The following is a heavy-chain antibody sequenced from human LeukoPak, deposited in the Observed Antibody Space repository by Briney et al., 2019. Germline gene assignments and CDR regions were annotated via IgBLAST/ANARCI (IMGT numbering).Heavy chain of an antibody. V-gene: IGHV3-30-3*01. J-gene: IGHJ3*02. Sequence: PGRSLRLSCAASGFTFSSYAMHWVRQAPGKGVEWVAVISYDGSNKYYADSVKGRFTISRDNSKNTLYLQMNSLRAEDTAVYYCARGSIAAAGIPHAFDIWGQGTMVTVSS. D-gene: IGHD6-13*01. CDR3: ARGSIAAAGIPHAFDI. CDR1: GFTFSSYA. CDR2: ISYDGSNK.